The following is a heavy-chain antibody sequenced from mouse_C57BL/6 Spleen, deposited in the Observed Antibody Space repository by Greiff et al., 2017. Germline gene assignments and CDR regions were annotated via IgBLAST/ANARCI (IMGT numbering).Heavy chain of an antibody. J-gene: IGHJ4*01. V-gene: IGHV2-5*01. CDR2: IWRGGRT. D-gene: IGHD2-4*01. Sequence: VQLQQSGPGLVQSSQSLSITCTASGFSLTSFCVHWVRQSPGKGLEWLGAIWRGGRTDYKAAFMSRLSITKDNSKSQVFFKMNSLQADDTAIYYCAKDLRLRIDYAMDYWGQGTSVTVSS. CDR3: AKDLRLRIDYAMDY. CDR1: GFSLTSFC.